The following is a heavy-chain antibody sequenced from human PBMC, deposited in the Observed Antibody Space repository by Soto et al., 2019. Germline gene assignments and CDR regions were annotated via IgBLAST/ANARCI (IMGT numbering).Heavy chain of an antibody. J-gene: IGHJ6*02. V-gene: IGHV3-30-3*01. D-gene: IGHD3-9*01. Sequence: GKGLEWVAVISYDGSNKYYADSVKGRFTISRDNSKNTLYLQMNSLRAEDTAVYYCAREGLRYFDWLLFTPHYYYGTEVRGHGSTVIV. CDR2: ISYDGSNK. CDR3: AREGLRYFDWLLFTPHYYYGTEV.